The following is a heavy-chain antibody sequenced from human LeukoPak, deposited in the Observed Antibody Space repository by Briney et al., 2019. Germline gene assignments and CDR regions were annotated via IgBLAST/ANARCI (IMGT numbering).Heavy chain of an antibody. CDR3: ARHRSGGSQDDAFDI. V-gene: IGHV3-7*01. D-gene: IGHD2-15*01. Sequence: GGSLRLSCAASGFTFSDYYLSWIRQAPGKGLEWVADIKQDGSEKYYVDSVKGRFTISRQNAKKSLFLQMNSLRAEDTAVYYCARHRSGGSQDDAFDIWGQGTMVTVSS. CDR1: GFTFSDYY. J-gene: IGHJ3*02. CDR2: IKQDGSEK.